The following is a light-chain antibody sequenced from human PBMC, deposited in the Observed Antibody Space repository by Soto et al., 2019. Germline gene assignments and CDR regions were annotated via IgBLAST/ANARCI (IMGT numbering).Light chain of an antibody. V-gene: IGKV1-5*01. CDR3: QHYYSYPWT. CDR2: HAS. J-gene: IGKJ1*01. Sequence: DIQMTQSPSTLSASIGDRVTITCRASQTINNWLAWYQQKPGKAPNLLIYHASNLETGVPSRFSGSAFGTEFTLTTSSLQPDDFATYYCQHYYSYPWTFGQGTKVEIK. CDR1: QTINNW.